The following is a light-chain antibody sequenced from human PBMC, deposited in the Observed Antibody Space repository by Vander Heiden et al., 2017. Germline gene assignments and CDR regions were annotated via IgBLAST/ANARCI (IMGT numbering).Light chain of an antibody. Sequence: QSVLTLPPSASGTHGQRVPIPCSGNSSNVGSNYVYWYQQLPGTAPKLPIYRNNQRPSGVPDRFSGSKSGTSASLAISGLRSEDEADYYCAAWDDSLSGSYVFGTGTKVTVL. CDR3: AAWDDSLSGSYV. CDR1: SSNVGSNY. V-gene: IGLV1-47*01. J-gene: IGLJ1*01. CDR2: RNN.